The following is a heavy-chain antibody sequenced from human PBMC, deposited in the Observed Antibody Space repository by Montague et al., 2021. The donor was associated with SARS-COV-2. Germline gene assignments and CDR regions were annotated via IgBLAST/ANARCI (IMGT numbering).Heavy chain of an antibody. V-gene: IGHV3-23*01. D-gene: IGHD6-13*01. Sequence: SLRLSCPASGFTFSSYAMSWVRQAPGKGLEWVSAISGSGGSTYYADSVKGRFTISRDNSKNTLYLQMNSLRAEDTAVYYCARAAAGYYYYGMDVWGQGTTVTVSS. CDR2: ISGSGGST. CDR1: GFTFSSYA. J-gene: IGHJ6*02. CDR3: ARAAAGYYYYGMDV.